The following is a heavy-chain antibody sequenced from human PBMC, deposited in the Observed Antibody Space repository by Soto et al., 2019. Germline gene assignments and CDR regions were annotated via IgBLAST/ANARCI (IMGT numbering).Heavy chain of an antibody. Sequence: QVQLVQSGAEVKKPGASVKVSCKASGYTFTSYAMHWVRQAPGQRLEWMGWINAGNGNTKYSQKFQGRVTITRDTSARTADMYRSSLSSEDTAVYYCARGEQQLPDYWGQGTLVTFSS. D-gene: IGHD6-13*01. CDR1: GYTFTSYA. J-gene: IGHJ4*02. V-gene: IGHV1-3*01. CDR2: INAGNGNT. CDR3: ARGEQQLPDY.